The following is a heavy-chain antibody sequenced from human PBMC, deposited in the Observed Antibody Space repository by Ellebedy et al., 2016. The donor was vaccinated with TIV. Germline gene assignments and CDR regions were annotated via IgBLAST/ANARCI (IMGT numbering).Heavy chain of an antibody. D-gene: IGHD3-3*02. Sequence: SETLSLTCSVSGSSLTDYYWSWIRQSPREGLEWIGNVYHTGTTIYNPSLQRRVTISVDTSKNQFSLKLTSVTAADTAVYYCTRTVQLAFYMNVWGRGTSVTV. J-gene: IGHJ6*03. CDR1: GSSLTDYY. CDR3: TRTVQLAFYMNV. V-gene: IGHV4-59*08. CDR2: VYHTGTT.